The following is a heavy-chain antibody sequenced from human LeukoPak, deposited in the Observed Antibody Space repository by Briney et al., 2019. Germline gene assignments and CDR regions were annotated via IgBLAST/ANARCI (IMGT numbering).Heavy chain of an antibody. J-gene: IGHJ4*02. CDR2: IRSKAYGGTT. V-gene: IGHV3-49*04. CDR3: TRYGN. Sequence: GRSLRLSCTASGFTFGDYAMSWVRQAPGRGLEWVGFIRSKAYGGTTEYAASVKGRFTISRDDSKSIAYLQMNSLKTEDTAVYYCTRYGNWGQGTLVTVSS. D-gene: IGHD1-14*01. CDR1: GFTFGDYA.